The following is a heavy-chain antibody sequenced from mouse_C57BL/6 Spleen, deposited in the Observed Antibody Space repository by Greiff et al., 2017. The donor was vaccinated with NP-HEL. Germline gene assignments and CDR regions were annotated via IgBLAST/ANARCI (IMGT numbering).Heavy chain of an antibody. J-gene: IGHJ3*01. V-gene: IGHV1-53*01. CDR1: GYTFTSYW. CDR2: INPSNGGT. D-gene: IGHD1-1*01. CDR3: ASLYYYGSSYLAWFAY. Sequence: QVQLQQSGTELVKPGASVKLSCKASGYTFTSYWMHWVKQRPGQGLEWIGNINPSNGGTNYNEKFKSKATLTVDKSSSTAYMQLSSLTSEDSAVYYCASLYYYGSSYLAWFAYWGQGTLVTVSA.